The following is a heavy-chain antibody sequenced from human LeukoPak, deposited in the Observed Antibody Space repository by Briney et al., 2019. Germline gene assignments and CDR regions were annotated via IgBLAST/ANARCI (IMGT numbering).Heavy chain of an antibody. Sequence: GGSLRLSCAASGFIFSHYGMYWVRQAPGKRLEYVAIISYDETDEYYADSVKGRFTISRDNSKNTLYLQMNSLRAEDTAVYYCAKGGYHGNAPGYWGQGTLVTVSS. CDR1: GFIFSHYG. CDR2: ISYDETDE. CDR3: AKGGYHGNAPGY. J-gene: IGHJ4*02. D-gene: IGHD4-23*01. V-gene: IGHV3-30*18.